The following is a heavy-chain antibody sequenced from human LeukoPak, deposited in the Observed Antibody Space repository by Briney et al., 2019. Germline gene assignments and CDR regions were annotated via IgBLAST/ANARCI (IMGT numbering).Heavy chain of an antibody. Sequence: SVKVSCKASGGTFSSYAISWVRQAPGQGLEWMGRIIPILGIANYAQKFQGRVTMTEDTSTDTAYMELSSLRSEDTAVYYCATSYDFWSGFFYYYYMDVWGKGTTVTVSS. CDR1: GGTFSSYA. CDR3: ATSYDFWSGFFYYYYMDV. D-gene: IGHD3-3*01. V-gene: IGHV1-69*04. J-gene: IGHJ6*03. CDR2: IIPILGIA.